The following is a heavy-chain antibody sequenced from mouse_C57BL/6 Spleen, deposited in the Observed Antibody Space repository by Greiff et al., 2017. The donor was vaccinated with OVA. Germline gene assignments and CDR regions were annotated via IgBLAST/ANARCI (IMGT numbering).Heavy chain of an antibody. J-gene: IGHJ4*01. V-gene: IGHV1-26*01. Sequence: VQLQQSGPELVKPGASVKISCKASGYTFTDYYMNWVKQSHGKSLEWIGDINPDNGGTSYNQKFKGKATLTVDKSSSTAYMELRSLTFEDSAVYYCARSFITTVGPYAMDYWGQGTSVTVSS. CDR2: INPDNGGT. CDR3: ARSFITTVGPYAMDY. D-gene: IGHD1-1*01. CDR1: GYTFTDYY.